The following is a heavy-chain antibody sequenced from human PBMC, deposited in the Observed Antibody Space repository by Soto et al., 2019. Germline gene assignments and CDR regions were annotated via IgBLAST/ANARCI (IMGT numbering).Heavy chain of an antibody. D-gene: IGHD1-26*01. J-gene: IGHJ4*02. CDR2: IDARSNYI. CDR1: GFRFNSYS. V-gene: IGHV3-21*06. Sequence: GSLRLSCEASGFRFNSYSMNWVRQAPQKGLEWVSLIDARSNYIYYADSVKGRFTISRDNARNSLYLQMDSLRVEDTAVYYCVRENEMAGATSAFEYWGQGTPVTVSS. CDR3: VRENEMAGATSAFEY.